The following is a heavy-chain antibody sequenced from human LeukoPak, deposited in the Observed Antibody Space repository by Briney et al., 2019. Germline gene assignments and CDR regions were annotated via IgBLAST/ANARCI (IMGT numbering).Heavy chain of an antibody. CDR1: GYTFTSYD. V-gene: IGHV1-8*01. Sequence: GASVKVSCKASGYTFTSYDINWVRQATGQGLEWMGRMNPNSGNTGYAQKFQGRVTMTRNTSISTAYMELSSLRSEDTAVYYCASSPRGCSSTSCYTLGYYMDVWGKGTTVTVSS. CDR3: ASSPRGCSSTSCYTLGYYMDV. J-gene: IGHJ6*03. CDR2: MNPNSGNT. D-gene: IGHD2-2*02.